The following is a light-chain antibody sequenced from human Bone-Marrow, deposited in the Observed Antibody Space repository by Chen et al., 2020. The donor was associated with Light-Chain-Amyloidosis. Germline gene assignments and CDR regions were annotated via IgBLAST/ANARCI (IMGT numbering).Light chain of an antibody. CDR1: QTISSNY. J-gene: IGKJ4*01. CDR2: GSS. CDR3: QQYGTSPLT. Sequence: EIVLTQSPGTLSLSPGEGANLSCRARQTISSNYLTWYQQKFGQAPRLLIYGSSSRATGIPDRFTGSGSRTDFTLTINRLEPEDFAMYYCQQYGTSPLTGGGGTKVEIK. V-gene: IGKV3-20*01.